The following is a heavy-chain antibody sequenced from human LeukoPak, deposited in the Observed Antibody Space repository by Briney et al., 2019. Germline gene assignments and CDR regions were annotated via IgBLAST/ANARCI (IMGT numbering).Heavy chain of an antibody. CDR3: ARFPYGSGSYTFDY. CDR1: GGTFSSYA. V-gene: IGHV1-69*01. Sequence: SVKVSCKASGGTFSSYAISWVRQAPGQGLDWMGGIIPIFGTANYAQKFQGRVTITADESTSTAHMELSSLRSEDTAVYYCARFPYGSGSYTFDYWGQGTLATVSS. J-gene: IGHJ4*02. D-gene: IGHD3-10*01. CDR2: IIPIFGTA.